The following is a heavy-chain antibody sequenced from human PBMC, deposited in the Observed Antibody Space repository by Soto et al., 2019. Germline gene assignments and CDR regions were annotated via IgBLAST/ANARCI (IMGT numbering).Heavy chain of an antibody. CDR1: GDRVSSNSAA. V-gene: IGHV6-1*01. J-gene: IGHJ1*01. D-gene: IGHD2-8*01. CDR3: YINGF. CDR2: TSYRSKWYN. Sequence: PSQTLSLTCDISGDRVSSNSAAWNWIRQSPSRGLEWLGRTSYRSKWYNDYAVSVKSRITINPDTSKNQFSLNLNSVTAADTAVYYCYINGFWGQGTLVTVSS.